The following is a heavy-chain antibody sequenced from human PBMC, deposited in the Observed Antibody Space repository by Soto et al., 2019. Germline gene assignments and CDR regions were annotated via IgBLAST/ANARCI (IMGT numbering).Heavy chain of an antibody. Sequence: SETLSLTCAVSGGSISSGGYSWSWIRQPPGKGLEWIGYIYHSGSTYYNPSLKSRVTISVDRSKNQFSLKLSSVTAADTAVYYCASVGWNYFDYWGQGTLVTVSS. CDR1: GGSISSGGYS. V-gene: IGHV4-30-2*01. CDR2: IYHSGST. CDR3: ASVGWNYFDY. J-gene: IGHJ4*02. D-gene: IGHD2-2*03.